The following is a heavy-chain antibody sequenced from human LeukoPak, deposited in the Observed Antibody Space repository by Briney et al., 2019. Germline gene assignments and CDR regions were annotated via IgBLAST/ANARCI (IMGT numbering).Heavy chain of an antibody. CDR3: AKVVSGMWAFDI. V-gene: IGHV3-23*01. J-gene: IGHJ3*02. D-gene: IGHD3-10*01. CDR1: GFTFSSYA. Sequence: GGSLRLSCAASGFTFSSYAMSWVRQAPGKGLEWGSAISGSGGSTYYADSVKGRFTISRDNSKNTLYLQMNSLRAEDTAVYYCAKVVSGMWAFDIWGQGTMVTVSS. CDR2: ISGSGGST.